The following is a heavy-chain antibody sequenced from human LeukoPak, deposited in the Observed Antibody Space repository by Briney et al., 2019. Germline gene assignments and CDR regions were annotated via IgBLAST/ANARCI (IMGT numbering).Heavy chain of an antibody. J-gene: IGHJ5*02. Sequence: SETLSLTCTVSGVSISSGGYHWTWIRQHPGKGLERIGYISYSGDTYYNPSLKSRINISMDTSKNQFSLSLTSVTAADTAVYYCVRDYGDYFRWFDPWGQGTLVTVSS. V-gene: IGHV4-31*03. CDR3: VRDYGDYFRWFDP. CDR2: ISYSGDT. CDR1: GVSISSGGYH. D-gene: IGHD4-17*01.